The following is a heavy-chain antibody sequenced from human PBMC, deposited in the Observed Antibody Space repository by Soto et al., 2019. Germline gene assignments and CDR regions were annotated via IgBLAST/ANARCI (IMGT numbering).Heavy chain of an antibody. J-gene: IGHJ5*02. D-gene: IGHD1-26*01. CDR1: GGSISSYY. Sequence: QVQLQESGPGLVKPSETLSLTCTVSGGSISSYYWSWIRQPAGKGLEWIGRIYTSGSTNHNPSLKRRVTMSVDTSKSESSLKLSSVTAADAAVYYCARDARFKWELANWFDPGGQGTLVTVCS. CDR2: IYTSGST. V-gene: IGHV4-4*07. CDR3: ARDARFKWELANWFDP.